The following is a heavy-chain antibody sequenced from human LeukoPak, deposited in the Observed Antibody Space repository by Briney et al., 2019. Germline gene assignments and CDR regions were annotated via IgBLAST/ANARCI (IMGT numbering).Heavy chain of an antibody. CDR1: GYTFTSYG. CDR3: VRDAYGSGKGYFDY. D-gene: IGHD3-10*01. J-gene: IGHJ4*02. CDR2: ISAYDGNT. V-gene: IGHV1-18*01. Sequence: ASVKVSCKASGYTFTSYGISWVRQAPGQGPEWMGWISAYDGNTKSAQKFQGRVTMTTDTSTSTAYMELRGLRPDDTAVYYCVRDAYGSGKGYFDYWGQGTLVTVSS.